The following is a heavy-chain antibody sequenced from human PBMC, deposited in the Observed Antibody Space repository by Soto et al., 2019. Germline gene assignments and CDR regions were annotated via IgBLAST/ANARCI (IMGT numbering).Heavy chain of an antibody. J-gene: IGHJ4*02. Sequence: PSETLSLTCTVSGGSISSGGYYWSWIRQHPGKGLEWIGYIYYSGSTYYNPSLKSRVTISVDTSKNQFSLKLSSVTAADTAVYYCAREATVTTLDYWGQGTLVTVSS. CDR1: GGSISSGGYY. CDR2: IYYSGST. CDR3: AREATVTTLDY. D-gene: IGHD4-17*01. V-gene: IGHV4-31*03.